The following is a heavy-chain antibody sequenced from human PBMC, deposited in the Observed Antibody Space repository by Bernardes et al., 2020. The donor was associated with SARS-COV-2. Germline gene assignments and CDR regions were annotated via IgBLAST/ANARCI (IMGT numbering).Heavy chain of an antibody. V-gene: IGHV1-2*02. D-gene: IGHD3-22*01. CDR2: MNPNSGGT. CDR1: GYTFTGYY. CDR3: AIHPTNYDRYGMAV. J-gene: IGHJ6*02. Sequence: VKVSCKASGYTFTGYYMHWVRQAPGQGLEWMGWMNPNSGGTNYAQKFQGRVTMTRDTSISTAYMELSRLRSDDTAGYYSAIHPTNYDRYGMAVWGQGTPVTVS.